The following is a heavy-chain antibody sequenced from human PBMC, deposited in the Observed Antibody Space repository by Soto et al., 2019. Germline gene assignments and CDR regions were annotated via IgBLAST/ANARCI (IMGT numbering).Heavy chain of an antibody. V-gene: IGHV3-23*01. CDR1: GFTLRNYA. CDR3: EKAKNDYNWDNRPPFDY. Sequence: EVQLLESGGGVVQPGGSLRLSCEASGFTLRNYAMTWIRQAPGKGLEWVSLISANDVGTYYAESVKTRFTISTEQSRNTVYLQMDGLRADDTAIYYCEKAKNDYNWDNRPPFDYWGQGTLGTVSS. J-gene: IGHJ4*02. D-gene: IGHD1-20*01. CDR2: ISANDVGT.